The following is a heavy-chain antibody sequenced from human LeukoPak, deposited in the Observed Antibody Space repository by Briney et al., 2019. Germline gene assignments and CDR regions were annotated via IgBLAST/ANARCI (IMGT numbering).Heavy chain of an antibody. V-gene: IGHV3-15*07. Sequence: WIRQAPGKGLEWVGRIKSKTDGGTTDYAAPVKGRLTISRDDSKNTLYLQMNSLKTEDPAVYYCTILYGSGTYYYYGMDVWGQGTTVTVSS. D-gene: IGHD3-10*01. CDR3: TILYGSGTYYYYGMDV. CDR2: IKSKTDGGTT. J-gene: IGHJ6*02.